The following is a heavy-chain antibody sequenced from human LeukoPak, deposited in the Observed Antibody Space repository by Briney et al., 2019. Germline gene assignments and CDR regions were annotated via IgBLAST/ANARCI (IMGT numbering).Heavy chain of an antibody. V-gene: IGHV4-39*01. CDR3: ANEGLRKDY. CDR2: NSGST. J-gene: IGHJ4*02. Sequence: PSETLSLTCTVSGRSISSSSYHWGWIRQPPGKGLEWIGSNSGSTYYNPSLKSRVTISVDTSKNQFSLKLSSVTAADTAVYYCANEGLRKDYWGQGTLVTVSS. CDR1: GRSISSSSYH.